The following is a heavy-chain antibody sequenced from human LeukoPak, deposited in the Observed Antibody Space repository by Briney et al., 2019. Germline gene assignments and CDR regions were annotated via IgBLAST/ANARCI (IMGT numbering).Heavy chain of an antibody. Sequence: PSETLSLTCTVSGGSISSYYWSWLRQPPGKGLEWFGYIYYSGSTNYNPSLKSRVTISVDTSKNQFSLKLSSVTAADTAVYYCARSVQSYGRPYFDYWGQGTLVTVSS. D-gene: IGHD5-18*01. CDR3: ARSVQSYGRPYFDY. V-gene: IGHV4-59*01. CDR2: IYYSGST. CDR1: GGSISSYY. J-gene: IGHJ4*02.